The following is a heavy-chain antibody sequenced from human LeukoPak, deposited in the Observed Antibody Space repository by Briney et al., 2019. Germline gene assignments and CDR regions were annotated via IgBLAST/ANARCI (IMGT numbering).Heavy chain of an antibody. Sequence: PGGSLRLSCAASGFTFSSYAMNWVRQAPGKGLEWVSAISGSGGSTYYADSVKGRFTISRDNSKNTLFLQMNSLRVEDTAVYYCAKETKTRGGPIDYWGQGTLVTVSS. CDR1: GFTFSSYA. CDR2: ISGSGGST. CDR3: AKETKTRGGPIDY. D-gene: IGHD2-2*01. J-gene: IGHJ4*02. V-gene: IGHV3-23*01.